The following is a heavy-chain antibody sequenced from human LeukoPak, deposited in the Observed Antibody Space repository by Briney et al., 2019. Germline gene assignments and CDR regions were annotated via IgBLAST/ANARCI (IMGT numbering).Heavy chain of an antibody. CDR2: ISYSGST. Sequence: SETLSLTCTVSGGSISSSNYYWGWIRQPPGKGLEWIGSISYSGSTYYNPSLKSRVTIFVDTSKNQFSLKLSSVPAADTAIYYCASKQWVYYYMDVWGKGTTVTVSS. D-gene: IGHD1-26*01. CDR3: ASKQWVYYYMDV. J-gene: IGHJ6*03. V-gene: IGHV4-39*01. CDR1: GGSISSSNYY.